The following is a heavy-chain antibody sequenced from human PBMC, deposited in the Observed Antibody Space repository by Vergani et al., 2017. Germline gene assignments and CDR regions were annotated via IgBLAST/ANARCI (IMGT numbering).Heavy chain of an antibody. V-gene: IGHV5-51*01. D-gene: IGHD2-15*01. CDR3: ARHLGGISGAYYYYCMDF. J-gene: IGHJ6*02. CDR1: GYSFTSYW. CDR2: IYPGDSDT. Sequence: EVQLVQSGAEVKKPGESLKISCKGSGYSFTSYWIGWVRQMPGKGLEWMGIIYPGDSDTRYSPSFQGQVTISADKSISTAYLQWSSLKASDTAMYYCARHLGGISGAYYYYCMDFWGQGTTVTVSS.